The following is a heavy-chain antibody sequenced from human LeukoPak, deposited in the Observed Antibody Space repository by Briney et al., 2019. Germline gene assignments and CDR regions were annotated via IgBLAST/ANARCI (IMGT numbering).Heavy chain of an antibody. D-gene: IGHD5-18*01. V-gene: IGHV3-9*03. CDR1: GFTFDDYA. J-gene: IGHJ4*02. Sequence: PGGSLRLSCAASGFTFDDYAMHWVRQAPGKGLEWVSGISWNSGSIGYADSVKGRFTISRDNAKSTLYPQMNSLRADDMALYYCTRASGYSSGAVDYWGQGTLVTVSS. CDR3: TRASGYSSGAVDY. CDR2: ISWNSGSI.